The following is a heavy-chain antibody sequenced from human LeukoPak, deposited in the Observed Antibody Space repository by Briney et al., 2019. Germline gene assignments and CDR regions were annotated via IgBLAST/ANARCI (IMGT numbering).Heavy chain of an antibody. CDR1: GYTFTSYY. V-gene: IGHV1-46*01. D-gene: IGHD1-26*01. CDR3: ARVLSYSGSYFGPFDY. J-gene: IGHJ4*02. Sequence: AASVKVSCKASGYTFTSYYMHWVRQAPGQGLEWMGIINPSGGSTSYAQKFQGRVTMTRDMSTSTDYMELSSLRSEDTAVYYCARVLSYSGSYFGPFDYWGQGTLVTVSS. CDR2: INPSGGST.